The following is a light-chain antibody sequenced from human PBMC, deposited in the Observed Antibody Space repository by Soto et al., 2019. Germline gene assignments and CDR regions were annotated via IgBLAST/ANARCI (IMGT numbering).Light chain of an antibody. V-gene: IGKV1-27*01. CDR1: QGIGVY. CDR2: AAS. J-gene: IGKJ4*01. CDR3: QKYNSAPLT. Sequence: DIQMTQSPSSLSAPLRDRVTITCRATQGIGVYLAWFQQKPGNVPKLLIYAASTLQSGVPSRFSGSGSGTDFTLTISSLQPEDVATYYCQKYNSAPLTFGGGTKVEIK.